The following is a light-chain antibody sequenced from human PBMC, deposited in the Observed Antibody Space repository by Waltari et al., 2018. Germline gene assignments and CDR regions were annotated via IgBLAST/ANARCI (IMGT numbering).Light chain of an antibody. CDR1: QGIRND. J-gene: IGKJ4*02. Sequence: DTQMTQSPSSLSASVGDRVSITCRASQGIRNDLAWYQQKPGKAPKRLIYAASTLHSGVPSRFSVSGAGTEFTLTISSLQPEDFATYDCLQHNNYPLTFGGGTKVEIK. V-gene: IGKV1-17*01. CDR3: LQHNNYPLT. CDR2: AAS.